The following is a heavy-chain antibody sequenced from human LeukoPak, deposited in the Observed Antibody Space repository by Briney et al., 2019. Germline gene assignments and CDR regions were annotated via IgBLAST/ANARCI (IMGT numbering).Heavy chain of an antibody. J-gene: IGHJ4*02. D-gene: IGHD2-21*02. Sequence: GGSLRLSCTASGFTFSSYDMHWVRQAPGKGLEWVAVIWYDRSNNYYADSVKGRFTISRDNSKNTLYLQMNSLRAEDTAVYYCAKAWALTYLGGVDSWGQGTLVTVSS. V-gene: IGHV3-33*06. CDR3: AKAWALTYLGGVDS. CDR1: GFTFSSYD. CDR2: IWYDRSNN.